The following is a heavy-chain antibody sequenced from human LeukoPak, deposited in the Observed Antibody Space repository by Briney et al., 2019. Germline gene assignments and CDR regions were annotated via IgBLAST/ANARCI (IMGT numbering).Heavy chain of an antibody. CDR2: ISWNSGST. J-gene: IGHJ4*02. D-gene: IGHD5-18*01. V-gene: IGHV3-9*03. CDR3: AKGYSYGITYYFDY. Sequence: GGSLRLSCAASGFTFDDYAMHWVRQAPGKGLEWVSGISWNSGSTVYADSVKGRFTISRDSAKNSLYLQMNSLRAEDMALYYCAKGYSYGITYYFDYWGQGTLVTVSS. CDR1: GFTFDDYA.